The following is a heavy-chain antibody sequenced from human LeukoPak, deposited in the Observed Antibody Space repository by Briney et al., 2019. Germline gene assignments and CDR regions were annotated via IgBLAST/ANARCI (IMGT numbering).Heavy chain of an antibody. CDR1: GGSISSYY. V-gene: IGHV4-59*01. D-gene: IGHD5-18*01. Sequence: SETLSLTCTVSGGSISSYYWSWIRQPPGKGLEWIGYIYYSGSTNYNPSLKSRVTISVDTSKNQFSLKLSSVTAADTAVYYCASGGVDTADYWGQGTLVTVSS. CDR2: IYYSGST. J-gene: IGHJ4*02. CDR3: ASGGVDTADY.